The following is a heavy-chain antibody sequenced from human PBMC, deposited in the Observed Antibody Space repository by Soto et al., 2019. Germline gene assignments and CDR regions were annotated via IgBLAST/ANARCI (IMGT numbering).Heavy chain of an antibody. CDR3: ARYYGDIIDY. J-gene: IGHJ4*02. Sequence: SETLSLTCTVSGGSINAFYWSWVRQPAGKGLEWIGRIFSSGSTSFNPSLESRVAMSVDTSKNQFSLKLSSVTAADTAVYYCARYYGDIIDYWGQGTLVTVSS. D-gene: IGHD4-17*01. V-gene: IGHV4-4*07. CDR1: GGSINAFY. CDR2: IFSSGST.